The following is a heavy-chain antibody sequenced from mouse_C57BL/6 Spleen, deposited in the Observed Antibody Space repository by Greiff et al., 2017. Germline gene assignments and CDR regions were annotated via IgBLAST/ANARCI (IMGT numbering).Heavy chain of an antibody. V-gene: IGHV1-54*01. CDR3: ARYDDYDAMDY. CDR1: GYAFTNYL. CDR2: INPGSGGT. Sequence: QVQLKQSGAELVRPGTSVKVSCKASGYAFTNYLIEWVKQRPGQGLEWIGVINPGSGGTNYNEKFKGKATLTADKSSSTAYMQLSSLTSEDSAVYFCARYDDYDAMDYWGQGTSVTVSS. J-gene: IGHJ4*01. D-gene: IGHD2-3*01.